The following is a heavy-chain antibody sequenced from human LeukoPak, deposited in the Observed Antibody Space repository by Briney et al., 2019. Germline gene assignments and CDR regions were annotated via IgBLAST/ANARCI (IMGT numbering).Heavy chain of an antibody. J-gene: IGHJ4*02. CDR1: GFTFSSYA. Sequence: PGGSLRLSCAASGFTFSSYAIHWVRQAPGKGLEWVAVISYDGSNKYYADSVKGRFTISRDNSKNTLYLEMNSLRAEDTAVYYCARDPTVVVPAAVWGQGTLVTVSS. CDR3: ARDPTVVVPAAV. D-gene: IGHD2-2*01. V-gene: IGHV3-30-3*01. CDR2: ISYDGSNK.